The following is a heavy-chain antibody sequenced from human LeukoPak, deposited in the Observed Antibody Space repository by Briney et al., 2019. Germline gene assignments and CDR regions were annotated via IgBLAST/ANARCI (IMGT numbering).Heavy chain of an antibody. Sequence: SQTLSLTCTVSGDSIDSDDYFWSWIRQPPGKGLEWIGYIYYSGNTYYNPSLKSRVTISIGMSKNQFSLKLSSATAADTAVYFCARERVATIAIDYWGQGTLVTVSS. D-gene: IGHD5-12*01. CDR1: GDSIDSDDYF. CDR3: ARERVATIAIDY. V-gene: IGHV4-30-4*01. J-gene: IGHJ4*02. CDR2: IYYSGNT.